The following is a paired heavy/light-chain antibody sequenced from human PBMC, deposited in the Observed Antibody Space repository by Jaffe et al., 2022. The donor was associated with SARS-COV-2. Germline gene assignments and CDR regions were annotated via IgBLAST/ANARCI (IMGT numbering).Light chain of an antibody. J-gene: IGKJ4*01. CDR3: MQSLQTPVT. V-gene: IGKV2-28*01. CDR1: QSLRHRNGYTY. CDR2: LGS. Sequence: DIVLTQSPRSLPVTPGEPASFSCRSSQSLRHRNGYTYLDWYLQKPGQSPQLLIYLGSNRAPGVPDRFSGGGSGTDFTLKISRVEAEDVGVYYCMQSLQTPVTFGGGTRV.
Heavy chain of an antibody. D-gene: IGHD3-10*01. V-gene: IGHV3-7*01. CDR2: IKPDGSEK. Sequence: VEMVESGGTLVQPGGSLRLTCVGYGFTFNNYWMTWLRQPPGKGLEWVANIKPDGSEKNYVDSVKGRFIISRDYVTNSMHLQMNDLRAEDSAVYYCARDSGRLVWGRGTTVVVSS. CDR1: GFTFNNYW. J-gene: IGHJ6*02. CDR3: ARDSGRLV.